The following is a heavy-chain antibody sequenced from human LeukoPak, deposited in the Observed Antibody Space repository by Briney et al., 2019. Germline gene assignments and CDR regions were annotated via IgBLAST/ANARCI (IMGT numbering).Heavy chain of an antibody. J-gene: IGHJ4*02. CDR3: ARDLDSTRGY. D-gene: IGHD2-2*01. CDR2: INPNSGAT. CDR1: GYTFTGYY. Sequence: ASVKVSCKASGYTFTGYYIHWVRQAPGQGLEWMGRINPNSGATNYAQKFQGRVTMTRDTSISTAYMELSRLRSDDTAVYFCARDLDSTRGYWGQGTLVTVSS. V-gene: IGHV1-2*06.